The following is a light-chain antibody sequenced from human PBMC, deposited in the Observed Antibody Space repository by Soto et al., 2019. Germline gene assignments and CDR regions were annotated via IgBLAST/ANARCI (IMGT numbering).Light chain of an antibody. CDR3: ISYSTTSTVL. Sequence: QSALTQPASVSGSPGQSITISCTGTSSDVGGYDFVSWYQQHPGKAPKLMIYDVNNRPSGVSHRFPGSKSGNAASLTISGLQAEDEADYFCISYSTTSTVLLGGGTKVTVL. CDR2: DVN. CDR1: SSDVGGYDF. J-gene: IGLJ2*01. V-gene: IGLV2-14*03.